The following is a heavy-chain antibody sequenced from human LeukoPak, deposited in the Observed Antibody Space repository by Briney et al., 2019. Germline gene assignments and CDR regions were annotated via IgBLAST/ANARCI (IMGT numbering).Heavy chain of an antibody. CDR3: AKGQTWASVYFDS. D-gene: IGHD7-27*01. Sequence: GGSLRLSCAASGFTFSNYGMHWVRQAPGKGLEWVAVIWYDGSNKYYADSVKGRFTISRDNSKNTLYLQMNSLRAEDTAVYYCAKGQTWASVYFDSWGQGTLVTVSS. CDR2: IWYDGSNK. CDR1: GFTFSNYG. V-gene: IGHV3-33*06. J-gene: IGHJ4*02.